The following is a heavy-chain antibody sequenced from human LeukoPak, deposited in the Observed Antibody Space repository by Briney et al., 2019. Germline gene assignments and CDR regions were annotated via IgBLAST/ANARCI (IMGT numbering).Heavy chain of an antibody. V-gene: IGHV3-48*03. J-gene: IGHJ4*02. CDR3: ASDGGVVTTGYYFDY. CDR2: ICSRGCTI. Sequence: PGGSLRLSCAASGLTFSSYEMNCVRQAPGKGVEWVSYICSRGCTIYYADSVKGRYNISRHNAKHSLYLQMNSLRAEDTAVYYCASDGGVVTTGYYFDYWGQGTLVTVSS. CDR1: GLTFSSYE. D-gene: IGHD3-3*01.